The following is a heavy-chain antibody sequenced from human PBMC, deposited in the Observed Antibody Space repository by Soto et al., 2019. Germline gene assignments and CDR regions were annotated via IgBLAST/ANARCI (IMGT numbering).Heavy chain of an antibody. J-gene: IGHJ4*02. V-gene: IGHV4-30-2*01. CDR3: ATTYFDGSGRESSTFDY. Sequence: QLQLQESGSGLLKPSQTLSLTCAMSGGSISSGGYSWSWIRQPPGKGLEWMGYIYHSGRTYYNPSLKSRVTMSVDRSKNQLSLKLSSVTAADTAVYYCATTYFDGSGRESSTFDYWGQGTLVTISS. CDR1: GGSISSGGYS. D-gene: IGHD3-22*01. CDR2: IYHSGRT.